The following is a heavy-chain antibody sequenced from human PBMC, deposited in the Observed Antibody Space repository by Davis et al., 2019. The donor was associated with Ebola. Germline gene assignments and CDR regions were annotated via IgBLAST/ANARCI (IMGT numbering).Heavy chain of an antibody. CDR3: AKDLPPFWSGYYTGPYGMDV. CDR1: GITFNGYA. CDR2: ISNDARYT. V-gene: IGHV3-23*01. D-gene: IGHD3-3*01. J-gene: IGHJ6*02. Sequence: GESLKISCAGSGITFNGYALSWVREAPGKGLQWVSLISNDARYTYYADSVKDRFTISRDNSKNTLYLQMNSLRAEDTAVYYCAKDLPPFWSGYYTGPYGMDVWGQGTTVTVSS.